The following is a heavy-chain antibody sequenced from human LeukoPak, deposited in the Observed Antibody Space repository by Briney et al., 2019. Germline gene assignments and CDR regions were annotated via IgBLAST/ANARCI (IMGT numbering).Heavy chain of an antibody. CDR3: AKAPSWYYDSSGYP. CDR2: ISYDGSNK. D-gene: IGHD3-22*01. J-gene: IGHJ4*02. CDR1: GFTFSSYG. Sequence: GGSLRLSCAASGFTFSSYGMHWVCQAPGKGLEWVAVISYDGSNKYYADSVKGRFTISRDNSKNTLYLQMNSLRAEDTAVYYCAKAPSWYYDSSGYPWGQGTLVTVSS. V-gene: IGHV3-30*18.